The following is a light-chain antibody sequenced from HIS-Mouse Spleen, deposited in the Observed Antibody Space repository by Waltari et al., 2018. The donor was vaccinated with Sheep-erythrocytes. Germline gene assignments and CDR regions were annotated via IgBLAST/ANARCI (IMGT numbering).Light chain of an antibody. CDR2: GPS. V-gene: IGKV3D-7*01. CDR3: QQDYNLRT. J-gene: IGKJ1*01. CDR1: QSVSSSY. Sequence: EIVMTQSPATLSLSPGERATLSCRASQSVSSSYLSWYQHKPGHAPRLLIYGPSTRATGIPARFSGSGSGTDFTLTISSLQPEDFAVYYCQQDYNLRTFGQGTKVEIK.